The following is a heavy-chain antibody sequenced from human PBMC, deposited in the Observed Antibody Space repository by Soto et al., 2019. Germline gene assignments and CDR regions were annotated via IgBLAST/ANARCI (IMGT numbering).Heavy chain of an antibody. CDR1: DFSFTSHG. J-gene: IGHJ5*02. CDR3: ARDPHEFWTSYWFDP. Sequence: ASVKVSCKAYDFSFTSHGISWVRQAPGQGLEWMGWISLYNGNTNYAQQFQGRVTMTTDTSTSTAYMELRSLRSDDTAIYYCARDPHEFWTSYWFDPWGQGTPVTVSS. CDR2: ISLYNGNT. D-gene: IGHD3-3*01. V-gene: IGHV1-18*04.